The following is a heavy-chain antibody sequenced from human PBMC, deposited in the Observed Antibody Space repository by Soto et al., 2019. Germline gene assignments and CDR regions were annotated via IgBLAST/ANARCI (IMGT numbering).Heavy chain of an antibody. D-gene: IGHD1-26*01. CDR1: GYTFTSYY. V-gene: IGHV1-46*01. CDR2: INPSGGST. Sequence: AASVKVSCKASGYTFTSYYMHWVRQAPGQGLEWMGIINPSGGSTSYAQKFQGRVTMTRDTSTSTVYMELSSLRSEDTAVYYCATVPAGRGSYFTEWGQGTLVTVAS. J-gene: IGHJ4*02. CDR3: ATVPAGRGSYFTE.